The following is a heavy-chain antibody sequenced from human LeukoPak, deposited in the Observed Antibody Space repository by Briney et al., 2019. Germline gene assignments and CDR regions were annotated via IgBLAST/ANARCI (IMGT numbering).Heavy chain of an antibody. CDR3: AKGGPDVWSGLDV. CDR1: GFTFRRYT. J-gene: IGHJ6*02. D-gene: IGHD3-3*01. Sequence: GGSLRLSCAASGFTFRRYTMSWVRQAPGKGLEWVSAISSSGGATYFADSVKGRFTISRDNSKNRLSLQMNRLRAEDTAVYYCAKGGPDVWSGLDVWGQGTAVTVSS. CDR2: ISSSGGAT. V-gene: IGHV3-23*01.